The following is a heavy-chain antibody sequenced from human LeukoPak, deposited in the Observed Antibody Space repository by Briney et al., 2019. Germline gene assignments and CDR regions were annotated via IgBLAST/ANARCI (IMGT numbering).Heavy chain of an antibody. J-gene: IGHJ4*02. CDR2: NSAYNGNT. Sequence: ASVKVSCKASGYTFTSDGISWVRQAPGQGVEWMGWNSAYNGNTNYAQKLQGRVTMTTDTSTSTAYMELRRLRSDDTAVYYCARNFCFNSPFDYWGQGTLVTVSS. CDR1: GYTFTSDG. CDR3: ARNFCFNSPFDY. D-gene: IGHD2-21*01. V-gene: IGHV1-18*01.